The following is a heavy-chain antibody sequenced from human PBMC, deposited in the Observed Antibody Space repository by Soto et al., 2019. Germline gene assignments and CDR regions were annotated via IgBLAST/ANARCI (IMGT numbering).Heavy chain of an antibody. CDR3: ANSLGRNAALHX. D-gene: IGHD2-21*01. V-gene: IGHV3-23*01. Sequence: SLRLSFTASGFTFSSYAISWVRQAPGKGLEWVSAIIGSGGSTYYADPVKGRFTISRDNSKNTLYLQMNSLRAEDTAVYYCANSLGRNAALHXLGQVATVTAS. CDR2: IIGSGGST. CDR1: GFTFSSYA. J-gene: IGHJ6*02.